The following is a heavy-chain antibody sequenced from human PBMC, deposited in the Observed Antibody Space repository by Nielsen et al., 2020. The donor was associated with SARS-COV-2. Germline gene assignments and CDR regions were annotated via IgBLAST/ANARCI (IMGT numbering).Heavy chain of an antibody. J-gene: IGHJ4*02. CDR2: INGDGSST. CDR3: AKTLYSGYDLYSGWTLTDY. V-gene: IGHV3-74*01. Sequence: VRQAPGKGLEWVSRINGDGSSTTYADSVKGRFTVSRDNAKNTLYLQMNSLRAEDTAVYYCAKTLYSGYDLYSGWTLTDYWGQGTLVTVSS. D-gene: IGHD5-12*01.